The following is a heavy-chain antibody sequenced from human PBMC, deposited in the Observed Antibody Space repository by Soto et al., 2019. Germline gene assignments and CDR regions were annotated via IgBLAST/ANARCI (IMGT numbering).Heavy chain of an antibody. CDR1: GFSLNNYW. Sequence: PGGSLRLSCAGSGFSLNNYWMHWVRQRPGKGLVWVARIYRDGTTSYADSVKGRFTISRDNAKNTVSLQMNSLKDEDTAVYYCMRGNTGYGNFDYWGQGTLVTVSS. V-gene: IGHV3-74*01. CDR2: IYRDGTT. D-gene: IGHD5-12*01. CDR3: MRGNTGYGNFDY. J-gene: IGHJ4*02.